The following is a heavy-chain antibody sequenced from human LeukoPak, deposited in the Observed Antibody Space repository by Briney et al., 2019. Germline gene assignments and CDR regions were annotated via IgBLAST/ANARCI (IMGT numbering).Heavy chain of an antibody. CDR2: INPRDGST. CDR1: GYTFTNNY. Sequence: ASVTVSCKASGYTFTNNYIHWVRQAPGQGLEWMGIINPRDGSTNYAQKFQGRVTMTMDTSTSTVNMELSSLRSEDTAVYYCARDLAAPAGGDYGYYYYGMDVWGQGTTVTVFS. CDR3: ARDLAAPAGGDYGYYYYGMDV. D-gene: IGHD6-13*01. V-gene: IGHV1-46*01. J-gene: IGHJ6*02.